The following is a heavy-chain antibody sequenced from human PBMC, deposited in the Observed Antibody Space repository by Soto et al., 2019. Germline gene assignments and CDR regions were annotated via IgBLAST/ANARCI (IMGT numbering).Heavy chain of an antibody. D-gene: IGHD3-22*01. CDR1: GGTFSSYA. Sequence: RASVKVSCKASGGTFSSYAISWVRQAPGQGLEWMGGIIPIFGTANYAQKFQGRVTITADESTSTAYMELSSLRSEDTAVYYCARHYDSSGYYFDYWGQGTLVTVSS. CDR3: ARHYDSSGYYFDY. V-gene: IGHV1-69*13. CDR2: IIPIFGTA. J-gene: IGHJ4*02.